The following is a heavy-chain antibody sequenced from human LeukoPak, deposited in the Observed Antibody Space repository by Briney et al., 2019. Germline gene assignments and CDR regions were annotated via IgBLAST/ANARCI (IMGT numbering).Heavy chain of an antibody. CDR2: IKHDGSEE. CDR1: GFTFNTYR. J-gene: IGHJ4*02. D-gene: IGHD3-22*01. V-gene: IGHV3-7*01. CDR3: ARDLYYYDSSGYYRGLDY. Sequence: PGGSLRLSCAASGFTFNTYRMSWVRQAPGKGLEWVASIKHDGSEENYVDSVKGRFTISRDNAKGSLSLQMNSLRGEDTAVYYCARDLYYYDSSGYYRGLDYWGQGTLVTVSS.